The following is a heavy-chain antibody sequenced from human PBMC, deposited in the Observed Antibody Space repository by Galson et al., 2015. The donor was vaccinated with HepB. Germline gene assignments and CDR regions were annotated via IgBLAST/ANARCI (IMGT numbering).Heavy chain of an antibody. CDR3: ARGALLRGGSMVRGVWYFDY. J-gene: IGHJ4*02. Sequence: SLRLSCAASGFTFSSYSMNWVRQAPGKGLEWVSYISSSSSTIYYADSVKGRFTISRDNAKNSLYLQMNSLRDEDTAVYYCARGALLRGGSMVRGVWYFDYWGQGTLVTVSS. D-gene: IGHD3-10*01. V-gene: IGHV3-48*02. CDR1: GFTFSSYS. CDR2: ISSSSSTI.